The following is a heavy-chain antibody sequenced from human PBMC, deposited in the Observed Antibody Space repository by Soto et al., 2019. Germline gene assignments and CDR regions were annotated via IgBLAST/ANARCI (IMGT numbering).Heavy chain of an antibody. J-gene: IGHJ2*01. CDR1: GFTLSTYD. D-gene: IGHD3-22*01. CDR2: IGTAGDT. V-gene: IGHV3-13*01. Sequence: GGSLRLSCAASGFTLSTYDMHWVRQATGKGLEWVSGIGTAGDTYYPGSVKGRFTISRENAKNSLYLQMNSLRAGDTAMYYCARDRDSSGLRYFDLWGRGTLVTVSS. CDR3: ARDRDSSGLRYFDL.